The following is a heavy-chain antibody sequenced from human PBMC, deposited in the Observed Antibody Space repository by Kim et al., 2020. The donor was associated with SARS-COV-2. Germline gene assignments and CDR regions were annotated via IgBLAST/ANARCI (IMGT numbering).Heavy chain of an antibody. D-gene: IGHD3-16*01. V-gene: IGHV1-2*02. J-gene: IGHJ6*02. CDR3: AKDPERGRFMDV. Sequence: ASVKVSCKASGYTFTGYYIQWVRQAPGQGLEWMGWINPNTGGTNYAQKFQGRVTMTRDTSISTAYMELSRLTSDDTAVFYCAKDPERGRFMDVWGQGTTV. CDR2: INPNTGGT. CDR1: GYTFTGYY.